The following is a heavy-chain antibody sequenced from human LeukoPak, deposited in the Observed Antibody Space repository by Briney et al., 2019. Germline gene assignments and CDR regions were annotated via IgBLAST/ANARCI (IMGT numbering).Heavy chain of an antibody. CDR3: ARRYYYNLGSFPFDF. CDR1: GGPFSGYL. J-gene: IGHJ4*02. D-gene: IGHD3-10*01. Sequence: PSYALSLTCAGSGGPFSGYLWSGIRQSAGKGGEGMGEIHNSGTTNSNPSLNSRVTISEDTSKNQFYLNLSSVTAADTAVYYCARRYYYNLGSFPFDFWGQGTLVTVSS. V-gene: IGHV4-34*01. CDR2: IHNSGTT.